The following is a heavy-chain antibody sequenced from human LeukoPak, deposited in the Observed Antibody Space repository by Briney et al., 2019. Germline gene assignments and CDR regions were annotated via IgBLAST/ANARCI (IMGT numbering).Heavy chain of an antibody. J-gene: IGHJ4*02. D-gene: IGHD5-24*01. CDR1: GGSFSGYY. CDR2: INHSGST. V-gene: IGHV4-34*01. Sequence: SETLSLTCAVYGGSFSGYYWSWIRQPPGEGLEWIGEINHSGSTNYNPSLKSRVTISVDTSKNQFSLKLSSVTAADTAVYYCATTEVEMATIVDYWGQGTLVTVSS. CDR3: ATTEVEMATIVDY.